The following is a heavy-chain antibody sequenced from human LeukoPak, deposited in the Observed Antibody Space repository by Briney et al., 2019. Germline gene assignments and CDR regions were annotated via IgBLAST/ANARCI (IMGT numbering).Heavy chain of an antibody. D-gene: IGHD6-6*01. Sequence: GGSLRLSCAASGFIFSSTWMHWVRQAPGKGLVWVSHIHSDGISTTYADSVKGRFTISRDNAKNTLYLQMDSLRDEDTAVYYCARIGYSSSSFDFWGQGTLVTVSS. CDR3: ARIGYSSSSFDF. CDR2: IHSDGIST. J-gene: IGHJ4*02. CDR1: GFIFSSTW. V-gene: IGHV3-74*01.